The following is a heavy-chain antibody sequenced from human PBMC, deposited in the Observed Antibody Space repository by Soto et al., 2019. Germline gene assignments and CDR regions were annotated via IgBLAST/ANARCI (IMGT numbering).Heavy chain of an antibody. V-gene: IGHV3-30*18. CDR3: AQGVGNWALDY. CDR2: ISNDASNK. CDR1: GFTFSSYG. D-gene: IGHD7-27*01. Sequence: QVQLVESGGGVVQPGRSLRLSCAASGFTFSSYGIHWVRQAPGKGLEWVAVISNDASNKWYADSVKGRFTISRDNSKNTVDLQMNSLRAEDTAMYYCAQGVGNWALDYWGQGTLVTVSS. J-gene: IGHJ4*02.